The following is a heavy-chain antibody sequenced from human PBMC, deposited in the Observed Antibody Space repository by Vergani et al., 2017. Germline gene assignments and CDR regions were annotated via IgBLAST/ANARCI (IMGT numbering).Heavy chain of an antibody. Sequence: QVQLQESGPGLVKPSETLSLTCTVSGRSISSYYWSWIRQPPGKGLELIGYIYYSGSTNYNPSLKSRVTISVDTSKNQFSLKLSSVTAADTAVYYCARAWKHSTRFDYWGQGTLVTVSS. CDR1: GRSISSYY. CDR3: ARAWKHSTRFDY. V-gene: IGHV4-59*01. J-gene: IGHJ4*02. CDR2: IYYSGST. D-gene: IGHD2-21*01.